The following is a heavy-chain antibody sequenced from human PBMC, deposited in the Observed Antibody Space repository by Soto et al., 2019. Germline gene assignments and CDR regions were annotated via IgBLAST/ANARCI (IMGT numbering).Heavy chain of an antibody. Sequence: SETLSLTCAVSGGSISSGGYSWSWIRQPPGKGLEWIGYIYHSGSTYYNPSLKSRVTISVDRSKNQFSLKLSSVTAADTAVYYCARFSAGYCSGSSCPRFRGMDVWGQGTTVTVSS. V-gene: IGHV4-30-2*01. D-gene: IGHD2-15*01. CDR1: GGSISSGGYS. CDR2: IYHSGST. CDR3: ARFSAGYCSGSSCPRFRGMDV. J-gene: IGHJ6*02.